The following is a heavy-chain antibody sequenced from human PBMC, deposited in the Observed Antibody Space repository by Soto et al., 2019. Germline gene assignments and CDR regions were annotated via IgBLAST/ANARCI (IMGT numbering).Heavy chain of an antibody. Sequence: SETLSLTCTVSGDSISTADYYWNWIRQPPGKALEWIGYIYYSGNTYYIPSLKSRVTISVDTSKNQISLKLNSVTAADTAVYYCARGIYSTSSFFDSWGQGTLVTVSS. CDR3: ARGIYSTSSFFDS. CDR2: IYYSGNT. J-gene: IGHJ4*02. CDR1: GDSISTADYY. D-gene: IGHD6-6*01. V-gene: IGHV4-30-4*01.